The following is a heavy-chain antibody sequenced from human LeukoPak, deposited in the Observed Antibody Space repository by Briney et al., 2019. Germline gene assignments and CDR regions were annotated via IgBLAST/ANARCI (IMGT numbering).Heavy chain of an antibody. V-gene: IGHV3-33*08. CDR3: ARDGPYNWNYIDY. Sequence: GGSLRLSCAASGFTFSSYAMSWVRQAPGKGLEWVAVIWYDGSNKYYADSVKGRFTISRDNSKNTLYLQMNSLRAEDTAVYYCARDGPYNWNYIDYWGQGTLVTVSS. D-gene: IGHD1-20*01. J-gene: IGHJ4*02. CDR1: GFTFSSYA. CDR2: IWYDGSNK.